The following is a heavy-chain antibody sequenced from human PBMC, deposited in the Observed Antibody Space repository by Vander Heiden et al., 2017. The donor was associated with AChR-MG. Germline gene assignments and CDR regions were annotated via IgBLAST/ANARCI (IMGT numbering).Heavy chain of an antibody. CDR2: ISPHSGGT. CDR1: GYNFVAYK. Sequence: VQLMQSGAEVKKPGASVKVSCKASGYNFVAYKMHWVRQAPGQGLEWIGWISPHSGGTKFAQKFQGRVTMTRDTSISTAYLELNRLRSNDTAVYYCARICGGDCYGFDYWGQGTMVTVS. J-gene: IGHJ4*02. D-gene: IGHD2-21*02. CDR3: ARICGGDCYGFDY. V-gene: IGHV1-2*02.